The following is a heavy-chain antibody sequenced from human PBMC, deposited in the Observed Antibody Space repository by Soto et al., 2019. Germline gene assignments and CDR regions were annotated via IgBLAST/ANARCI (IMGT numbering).Heavy chain of an antibody. CDR3: ASRDPGTSVDY. CDR1: GDSFTSNNG. CDR2: IYRTGST. Sequence: SDRLYLGCAVSGDSFTSNNGVTWVRQPPGQGLEWIGEIYRTGSTNYNPSLKSRVTISLDKSENQFSLKVTSLTAADTAVYYCASRDPGTSVDYWGQGTLVTVSS. V-gene: IGHV4-4*02. D-gene: IGHD1-7*01. J-gene: IGHJ4*02.